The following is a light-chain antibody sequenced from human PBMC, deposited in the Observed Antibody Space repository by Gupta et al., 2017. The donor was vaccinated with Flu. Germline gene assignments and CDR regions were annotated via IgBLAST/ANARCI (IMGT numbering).Light chain of an antibody. CDR1: SSDIGASNY. CDR3: CPSGVHGG. J-gene: IGLJ1*01. V-gene: IGLV2-8*01. CDR2: EVS. Sequence: PGQSVAISCTGTSSDIGASNYVSWYQQYPGKAPKLVIYEVSKRPSGVPDRFSGSKSGNTASLTVPGLRAEDEADNSCCPSGVHGGFGSGTK.